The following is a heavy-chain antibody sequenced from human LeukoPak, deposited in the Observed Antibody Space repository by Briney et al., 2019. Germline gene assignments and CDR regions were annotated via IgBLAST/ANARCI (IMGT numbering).Heavy chain of an antibody. D-gene: IGHD5-18*01. V-gene: IGHV1-18*01. J-gene: IGHJ4*02. Sequence: ASVKVSCKASGYTFTSCGISWVRQAPGQGLEWMGWISAYNGNTNYAQKLQGRVTMTTDTSTSTAYMELRSLRSDDTAVYYCARDLRARGYSYGYPYYFDYWGQGTLVTVSS. CDR2: ISAYNGNT. CDR3: ARDLRARGYSYGYPYYFDY. CDR1: GYTFTSCG.